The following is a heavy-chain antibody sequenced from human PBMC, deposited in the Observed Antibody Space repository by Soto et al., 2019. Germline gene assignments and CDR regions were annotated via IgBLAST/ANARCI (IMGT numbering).Heavy chain of an antibody. CDR1: GGSISSYY. Sequence: SETLSLTCTVSGGSISSYYWSWIRQPPGKGLEWIGYIYYSGSTNYNPSLKSRVTISVDTSKNQFSLKLSSVTAADTAVYYCARSRFGEPHFDYWGQGTLATVSS. J-gene: IGHJ4*02. D-gene: IGHD3-10*01. CDR3: ARSRFGEPHFDY. CDR2: IYYSGST. V-gene: IGHV4-59*01.